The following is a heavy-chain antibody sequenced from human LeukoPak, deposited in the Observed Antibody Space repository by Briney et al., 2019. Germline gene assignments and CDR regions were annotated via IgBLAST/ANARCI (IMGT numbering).Heavy chain of an antibody. Sequence: SETLSLTCTVSGASISSISYYWGWIRQPPGKGLEWIGSIYSSGSTYCNPSLKSRVTISVDTSKNHFSLKLSSVTAADTALYYCARQTNQGALMVFDPWGQGTLVTVSS. CDR3: ARQTNQGALMVFDP. D-gene: IGHD2-8*01. CDR2: IYSSGST. CDR1: GASISSISYY. J-gene: IGHJ5*02. V-gene: IGHV4-39*01.